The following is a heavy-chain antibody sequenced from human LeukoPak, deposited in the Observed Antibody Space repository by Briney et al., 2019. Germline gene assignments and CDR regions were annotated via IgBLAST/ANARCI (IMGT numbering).Heavy chain of an antibody. CDR3: ARGGGWTGARKDSDY. J-gene: IGHJ4*02. V-gene: IGHV4-59*01. D-gene: IGHD3/OR15-3a*01. CDR2: ISYSGST. Sequence: PSETLSLTCTVSGGSISNYYWNWIRQPPGKGLEWIGYISYSGSTNYNPSLRIRVTISVDTSKNQFSLKLTSVTAADTAVYYCARGGGWTGARKDSDYWGQGTLVTVSS. CDR1: GGSISNYY.